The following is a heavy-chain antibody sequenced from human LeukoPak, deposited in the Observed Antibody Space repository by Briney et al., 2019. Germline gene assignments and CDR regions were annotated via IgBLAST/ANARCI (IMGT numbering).Heavy chain of an antibody. CDR2: ISWNSGSI. D-gene: IGHD6-19*01. Sequence: LSGGSLRLSCAASGFTFDDYAMHWVRQAPGKGLEWVSGISWNSGSIGYADSVKGRFTISRDNAKNSLYLQMNSLRAEDTALYYWAKSLYSSGWYIPAYYFDYWGQGTLVTVSS. CDR3: AKSLYSSGWYIPAYYFDY. V-gene: IGHV3-9*01. CDR1: GFTFDDYA. J-gene: IGHJ4*02.